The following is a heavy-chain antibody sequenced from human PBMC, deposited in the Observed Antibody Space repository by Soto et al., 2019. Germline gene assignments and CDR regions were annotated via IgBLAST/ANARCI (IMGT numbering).Heavy chain of an antibody. V-gene: IGHV3-30*18. D-gene: IGHD2-2*01. CDR1: GFTFSSYG. CDR2: ISYHGSNQ. CDR3: AKGYCSSTSCPYYYYYYAMDV. J-gene: IGHJ6*02. Sequence: SGGSLRLSCAASGFTFSSYGMHWVRQAPGEGLEWVALISYHGSNQYYGDSVKGRFTISRDNSKNMLYLQMNSLRAEDTAVYFCAKGYCSSTSCPYYYYYYAMDVWGQGTTVTVSS.